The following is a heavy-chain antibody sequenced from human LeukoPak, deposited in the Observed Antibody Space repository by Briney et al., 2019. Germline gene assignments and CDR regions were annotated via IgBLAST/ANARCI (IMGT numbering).Heavy chain of an antibody. Sequence: GRSLRLSCAASGFIFHDFAMHWVRQAPGKGLEWVSSVSWNRDIINYADSVRGRFTVSRDNDQNSLYLEVNNLRPDDTALYYCVKSGGYFYMDAWGKGTTVIVSS. CDR1: GFIFHDFA. CDR2: VSWNRDII. J-gene: IGHJ6*03. D-gene: IGHD2-15*01. CDR3: VKSGGYFYMDA. V-gene: IGHV3-9*01.